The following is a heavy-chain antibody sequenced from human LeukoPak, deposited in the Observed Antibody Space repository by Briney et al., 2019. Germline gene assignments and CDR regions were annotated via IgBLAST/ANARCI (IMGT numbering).Heavy chain of an antibody. CDR2: IRYDGSNM. Sequence: PGGSLRLSCAASGFTFSSYGMHWVRQAPGKGLEWVALIRYDGSNMYYADSVKGRFTISRDNSKNTLYLQMNSLRPEDTAVYYCARDLPPAPWNGMDVWGQGTTVTVSS. V-gene: IGHV3-30*02. CDR1: GFTFSSYG. D-gene: IGHD2-2*01. J-gene: IGHJ6*02. CDR3: ARDLPPAPWNGMDV.